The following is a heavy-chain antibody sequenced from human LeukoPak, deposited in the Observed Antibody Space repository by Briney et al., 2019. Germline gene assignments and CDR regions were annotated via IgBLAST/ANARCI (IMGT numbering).Heavy chain of an antibody. CDR1: GGSIRSSYYY. D-gene: IGHD5-24*01. CDR2: IYDSGST. CDR3: ANVEMATMFY. V-gene: IGHV4-39*07. Sequence: PSETLSLTCTVSGGSIRSSYYYWGWIRQPPGKGLEWIGSIYDSGSTYYNPSLKSRVTISVDTSKNQFSLKLSSVTAADTAVYYCANVEMATMFYWGQGTLVTVSS. J-gene: IGHJ4*02.